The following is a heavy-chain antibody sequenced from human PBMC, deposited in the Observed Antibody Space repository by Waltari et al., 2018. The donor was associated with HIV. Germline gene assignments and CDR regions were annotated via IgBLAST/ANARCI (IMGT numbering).Heavy chain of an antibody. CDR1: GFSFSTHG. D-gene: IGHD6-13*01. CDR3: ARDMRTEVGILDF. CDR2: IWHDGSNK. Sequence: QVQLVESGGGVVQPGRSLRLSCAASGFSFSTHGMHWGRQAPGKGLEWVADIWHDGSNKFHGDSVKGRFIISRDNSNNTLYLQMNSLRADDTAVYHCARDMRTEVGILDFWGQGTRVTVSS. J-gene: IGHJ4*02. V-gene: IGHV3-33*01.